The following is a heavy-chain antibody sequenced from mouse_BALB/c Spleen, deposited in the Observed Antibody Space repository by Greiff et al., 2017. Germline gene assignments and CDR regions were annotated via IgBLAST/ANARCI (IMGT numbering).Heavy chain of an antibody. CDR2: ISSGSSTI. V-gene: IGHV5-17*02. CDR3: ARSGLRRGYYFDY. J-gene: IGHJ2*01. CDR1: GFTFSSFG. D-gene: IGHD2-4*01. Sequence: EVNVVESGGGLVQPGGSRKLSCAASGFTFSSFGMHWVRQAPEKGLEWVAYISSGSSTIYYADTVKGRFTISRDNPKNTLFLQMTSLRSEDTAMYYCARSGLRRGYYFDYWGQGTTLTVSS.